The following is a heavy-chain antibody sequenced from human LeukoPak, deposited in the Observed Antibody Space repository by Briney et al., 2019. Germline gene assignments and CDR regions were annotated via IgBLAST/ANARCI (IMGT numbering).Heavy chain of an antibody. CDR3: AWTTAMANYFDY. Sequence: SQTLSLTCTVSGGSISSGSYYWSWTRQPAGKGLEWIGRIYTSGSTNYNPSLKSRVTISVDTSKNQFSLKLSSVTAAGTAVYYCAWTTAMANYFDYWGQGTLVTVSS. D-gene: IGHD5-18*01. J-gene: IGHJ4*02. CDR2: IYTSGST. CDR1: GGSISSGSYY. V-gene: IGHV4-61*02.